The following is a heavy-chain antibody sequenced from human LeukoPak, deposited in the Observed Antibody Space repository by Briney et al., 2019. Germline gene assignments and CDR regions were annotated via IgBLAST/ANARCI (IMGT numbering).Heavy chain of an antibody. D-gene: IGHD2-2*02. CDR1: GYTFTSYG. CDR2: ISAYNGNT. J-gene: IGHJ6*02. Sequence: ASVKVSCKASGYTFTSYGISWVRQAPGQGLEWMGWISAYNGNTNYAQKLQGRVTMTTDTSTSTAYMELRSLRSEDTAVYYCASVYCSSTSCYIYGMDVWGQGTTVTVSS. CDR3: ASVYCSSTSCYIYGMDV. V-gene: IGHV1-18*01.